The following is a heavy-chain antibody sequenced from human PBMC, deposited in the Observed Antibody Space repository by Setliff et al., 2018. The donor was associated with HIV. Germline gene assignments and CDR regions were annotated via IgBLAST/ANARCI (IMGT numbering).Heavy chain of an antibody. D-gene: IGHD2-8*02. Sequence: PSETLSLTCTVSGGSISSYYWSWIRQPPGKGLEWLGHIYSSGSTNYNPSLKSRVTISVDTSKNQFSLKLSSVTAADTAVYFCARLIHTGLLYFDFWGLGTLVTVSS. CDR3: ARLIHTGLLYFDF. CDR1: GGSISSYY. V-gene: IGHV4-4*09. J-gene: IGHJ4*02. CDR2: IYSSGST.